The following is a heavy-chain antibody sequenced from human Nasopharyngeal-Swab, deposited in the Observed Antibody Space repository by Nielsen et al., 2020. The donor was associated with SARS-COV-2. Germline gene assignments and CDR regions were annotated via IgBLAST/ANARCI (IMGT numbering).Heavy chain of an antibody. V-gene: IGHV5-51*01. CDR2: IYPGDSDT. Sequence: GESLKISCKGSGYSFTSYWIGWVRQMPGKGLEWMGIIYPGDSDTRYSPSFQGQVTISADKSISTAYLQWSSLKASDTAMYYCARPSKQWLGGDAFDIWGQGTMVTVSS. CDR3: ARPSKQWLGGDAFDI. D-gene: IGHD6-19*01. J-gene: IGHJ3*02. CDR1: GYSFTSYW.